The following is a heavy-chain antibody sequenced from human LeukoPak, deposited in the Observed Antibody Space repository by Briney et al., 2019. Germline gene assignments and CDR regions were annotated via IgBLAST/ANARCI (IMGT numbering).Heavy chain of an antibody. Sequence: ASVKVSCKASGYTFTGYYMHWVRQAPGQGLEWMGWINPNSGGTNYAQKFQGRVTMTRDTSISTAYMELSSLKTEDTAVYYCASIGTYYYGSGSYGHWGQGTLVTVSS. CDR3: ASIGTYYYGSGSYGH. V-gene: IGHV1-2*02. D-gene: IGHD3-10*01. CDR2: INPNSGGT. J-gene: IGHJ4*02. CDR1: GYTFTGYY.